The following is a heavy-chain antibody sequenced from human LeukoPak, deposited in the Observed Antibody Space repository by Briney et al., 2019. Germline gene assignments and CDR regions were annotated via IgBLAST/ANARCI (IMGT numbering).Heavy chain of an antibody. CDR1: GYTFTSYY. Sequence: ASVKVSCKASGYTFTSYYMHWVRQAPGQGLEWMGIINPSGGSTSYAQKFQGRVTMTRDTSISTAYMELSRLRSDDTAVYYCARRPSRFIAAAGNGFDPWGQGTLVTVSS. D-gene: IGHD6-13*01. V-gene: IGHV1-46*01. J-gene: IGHJ5*02. CDR3: ARRPSRFIAAAGNGFDP. CDR2: INPSGGST.